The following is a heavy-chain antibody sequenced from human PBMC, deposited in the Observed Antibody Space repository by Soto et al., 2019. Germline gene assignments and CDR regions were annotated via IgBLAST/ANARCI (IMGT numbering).Heavy chain of an antibody. Sequence: GASVKVSCKASGFTFTRSAVQWVRQARGQRLEWIGWIVVGSGDTNSAQKFQERVTITRDMSTSIAYIELSSLRSEDTAVYYCAATIIAAVGTGHYYGMDVWGQGTTLTVSS. D-gene: IGHD6-13*01. V-gene: IGHV1-58*01. J-gene: IGHJ6*02. CDR3: AATIIAAVGTGHYYGMDV. CDR1: GFTFTRSA. CDR2: IVVGSGDT.